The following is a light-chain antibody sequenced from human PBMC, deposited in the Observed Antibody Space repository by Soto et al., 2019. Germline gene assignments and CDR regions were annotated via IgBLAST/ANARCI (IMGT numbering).Light chain of an antibody. CDR2: AAS. Sequence: IQMTPSPSSLSASVGDRVTITCRASQSISSYLNWYQQKPGKAPKLLIYAASTLQSGVPSRFSGSGSGTEFTLTISSLQPEDFATYYCQQLNSYPRTSGGGTKVDIK. V-gene: IGKV1-9*01. CDR3: QQLNSYPRT. CDR1: QSISSY. J-gene: IGKJ4*01.